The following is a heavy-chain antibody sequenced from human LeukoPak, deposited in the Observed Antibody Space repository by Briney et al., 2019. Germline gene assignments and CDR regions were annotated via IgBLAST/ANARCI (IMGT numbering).Heavy chain of an antibody. J-gene: IGHJ4*02. CDR1: GFTFSSHW. CDR2: INQDGSEK. V-gene: IGHV3-7*01. CDR3: ARDSYRALEY. D-gene: IGHD1-14*01. Sequence: GGSLRLSCAASGFTFSSHWMNWVRQAPGKGLEWVAHINQDGSEKYYVDSVRGRFTISRDNAKNSLYLQMNSLRVEDTAVYYCARDSYRALEYWGPGTLVTVSS.